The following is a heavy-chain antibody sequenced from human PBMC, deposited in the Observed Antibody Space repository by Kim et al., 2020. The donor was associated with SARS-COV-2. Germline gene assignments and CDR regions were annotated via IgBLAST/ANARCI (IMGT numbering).Heavy chain of an antibody. J-gene: IGHJ6*03. D-gene: IGHD2-2*02. CDR1: GFTFSSYG. Sequence: GGSLRLSCAASGFTFSSYGMHWVRQAPGKGLEWVAVIWYDGSNKYYADSVKGRFTISRDNSKNTLYLQMNSLRAEDMAVYYCARGRGYCSSTSCYMSYYYMDVWGKGTTVTVSS. CDR2: IWYDGSNK. CDR3: ARGRGYCSSTSCYMSYYYMDV. V-gene: IGHV3-33*01.